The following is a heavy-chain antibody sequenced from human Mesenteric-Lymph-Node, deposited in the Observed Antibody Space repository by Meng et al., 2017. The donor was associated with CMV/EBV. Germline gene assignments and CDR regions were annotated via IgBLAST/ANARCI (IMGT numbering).Heavy chain of an antibody. J-gene: IGHJ5*02. Sequence: GGSLRLSCAASGFTFSSYAIHWVRQAPGKGLEWVAVISYDGSNKYYADSVKGRFTISRDNSKNTLYLQMSSLRVEDTAVFYCAPVGGWGTGAPTTMTTWGQGTLVTVSS. CDR3: APVGGWGTGAPTTMTT. CDR1: GFTFSSYA. D-gene: IGHD4-17*01. CDR2: ISYDGSNK. V-gene: IGHV3-30-3*01.